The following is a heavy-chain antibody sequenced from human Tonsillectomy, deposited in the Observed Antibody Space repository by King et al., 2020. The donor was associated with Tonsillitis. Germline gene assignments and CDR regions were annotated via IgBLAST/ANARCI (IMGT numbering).Heavy chain of an antibody. V-gene: IGHV3-23*04. CDR1: GFTFSSYA. Sequence: VQLVESGGGLVQPGGSLRLSCEASGFTFSSYAMSWVRQAPGKGLECVSAISGRGGSTAYADSVKGRFTITRDNAQNTLDLQMNSLRAEDTAVYYCAKNRAGSGTYFSSAFDIWGQGTVVTVSS. CDR2: ISGRGGST. D-gene: IGHD1-26*01. J-gene: IGHJ3*02. CDR3: AKNRAGSGTYFSSAFDI.